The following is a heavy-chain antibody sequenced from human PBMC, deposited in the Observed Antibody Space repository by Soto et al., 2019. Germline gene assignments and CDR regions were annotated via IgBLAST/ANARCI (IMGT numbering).Heavy chain of an antibody. CDR2: IYYSGST. Sequence: PSETLSLTCTVSGGSISSGGYYGSWIRQPPGKGLEWIGYIYYSGSTYYNPSLKSRVTISVDTSKNQFSLKLSSVTAADTAVYYCARGGSGGVFFGYWGQGTLVTVAS. CDR3: ARGGSGGVFFGY. J-gene: IGHJ4*02. D-gene: IGHD3-16*01. CDR1: GGSISSGGYY. V-gene: IGHV4-30-4*01.